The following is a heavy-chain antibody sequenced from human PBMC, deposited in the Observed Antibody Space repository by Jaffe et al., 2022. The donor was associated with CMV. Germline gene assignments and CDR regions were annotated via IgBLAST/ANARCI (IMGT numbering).Heavy chain of an antibody. D-gene: IGHD3-3*01. CDR3: ARFGVEIQSTYGMDV. Sequence: QVQLQESGPGLVKPSQTLSLTCTVSGGSISSGGYYWSWIRQHPGKGLEWIGYIYYSGSTYYNPSLKSRVTISVDTSKNQFSLKLSSVTAADTAVYYCARFGVEIQSTYGMDVWGQGTTVTVSS. V-gene: IGHV4-31*03. J-gene: IGHJ6*02. CDR1: GGSISSGGYY. CDR2: IYYSGST.